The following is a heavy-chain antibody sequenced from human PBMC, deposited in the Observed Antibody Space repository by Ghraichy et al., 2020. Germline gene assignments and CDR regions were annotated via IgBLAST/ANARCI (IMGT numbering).Heavy chain of an antibody. J-gene: IGHJ6*02. Sequence: SETLSLTCTVSGGSISSYYWSWIRQPPGKGLEWIGYIYYSGSTNYNPSLKSRVTISVDTSKNQFSLKLSSVTAADTAVYYCARGGGYGYYGMDVWGQGTTVTVSS. CDR1: GGSISSYY. CDR3: ARGGGYGYYGMDV. V-gene: IGHV4-59*08. D-gene: IGHD1-1*01. CDR2: IYYSGST.